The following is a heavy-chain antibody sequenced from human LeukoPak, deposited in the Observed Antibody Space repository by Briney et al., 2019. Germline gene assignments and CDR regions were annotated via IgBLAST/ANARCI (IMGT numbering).Heavy chain of an antibody. J-gene: IGHJ2*01. Sequence: SETLSLTCTVSSGSVSSNNYYWTWLRQPPGMGLQWIGTVFYSGTTYYNPSLKSRATTSVDTSKNQFSLKLSSVTVADMAVYYCARLARSTRDYSWHFDLWGRGTLVTVSS. CDR3: ARLARSTRDYSWHFDL. CDR1: SGSVSSNNYY. CDR2: VFYSGTT. V-gene: IGHV4-39*01. D-gene: IGHD4-17*01.